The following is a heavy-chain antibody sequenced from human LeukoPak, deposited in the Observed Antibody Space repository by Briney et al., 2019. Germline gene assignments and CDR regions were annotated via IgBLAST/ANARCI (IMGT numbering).Heavy chain of an antibody. Sequence: PGGSLRLSCAASGFTFSSYSMNWVRQAPGEGLEWVSSISSSSSYIYYADSVKGRFTISRDNAKNSLYLQMNSLRAEDTAVYYCARGPHSSGYYSDYWGQGTLVTVSS. CDR1: GFTFSSYS. CDR3: ARGPHSSGYYSDY. V-gene: IGHV3-21*01. CDR2: ISSSSSYI. D-gene: IGHD3-22*01. J-gene: IGHJ4*02.